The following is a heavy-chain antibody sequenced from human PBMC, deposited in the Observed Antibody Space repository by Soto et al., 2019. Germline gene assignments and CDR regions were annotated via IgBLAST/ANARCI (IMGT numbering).Heavy chain of an antibody. CDR2: TYYRSKWYN. CDR1: GDSVSSSSAA. Sequence: SQTLSLTCAISGDSVSSSSAAWNWIRQSPSRGLEWLGRTYYRSKWYNDYAVSVKSRITINPDTSKNQFSLQLNSVTPEDTAVYYCARVEGYYDFWSGPYYYYGMDVWGQGTTVTVSS. CDR3: ARVEGYYDFWSGPYYYYGMDV. J-gene: IGHJ6*02. D-gene: IGHD3-3*01. V-gene: IGHV6-1*01.